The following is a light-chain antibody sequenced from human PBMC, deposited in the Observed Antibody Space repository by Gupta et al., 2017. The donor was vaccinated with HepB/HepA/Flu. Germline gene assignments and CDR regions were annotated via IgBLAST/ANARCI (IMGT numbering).Light chain of an antibody. V-gene: IGLV2-14*01. CDR1: SSDVGYYNY. Sequence: QSALTQPASVSGSPGQSITISCTGTSSDVGYYNYVSWYQQHPGKAPKVMIYDVSNRPSGVSNRFSGSKSGNTASLTIAVLQAEDEAEYYCSSFTNSTTEVFGTGTKVTVL. J-gene: IGLJ1*01. CDR2: DVS. CDR3: SSFTNSTTEV.